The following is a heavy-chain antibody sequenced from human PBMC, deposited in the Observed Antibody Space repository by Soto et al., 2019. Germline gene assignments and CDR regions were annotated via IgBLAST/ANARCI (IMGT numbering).Heavy chain of an antibody. J-gene: IGHJ5*02. Sequence: ASVKVSCKASGYTFTSYDINWVRQATGQGLEWMGWMNPNSGNTGYAQKFQGRVTMTRNTSISTAYMEQSSLRSEDTAVYYCASSRGYSYGLNWFDPWGQGTLVTVSS. CDR2: MNPNSGNT. CDR1: GYTFTSYD. CDR3: ASSRGYSYGLNWFDP. V-gene: IGHV1-8*01. D-gene: IGHD5-18*01.